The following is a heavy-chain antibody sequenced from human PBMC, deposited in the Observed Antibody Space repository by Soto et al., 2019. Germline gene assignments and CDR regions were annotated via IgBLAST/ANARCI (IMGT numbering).Heavy chain of an antibody. D-gene: IGHD1-26*01. CDR1: RDTFTSYY. CDR2: INPHGGST. V-gene: IGHV1-46*01. CDR3: ARSSGGNFGIIIEGTNWFAP. Sequence: ASVKVSCKAPRDTFTSYYINWVRQAPGQGLEWMGVINPHGGSTAYAQKFKGRVTLTRDTSASTAYMEVSSLTSEDTAMYYCARSSGGNFGIIIEGTNWFAPWGQGTPVTVSS. J-gene: IGHJ5*02.